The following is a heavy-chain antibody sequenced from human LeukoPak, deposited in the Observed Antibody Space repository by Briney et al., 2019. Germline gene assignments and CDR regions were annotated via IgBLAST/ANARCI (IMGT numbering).Heavy chain of an antibody. CDR2: LYSGGGA. D-gene: IGHD2-15*01. J-gene: IGHJ3*02. CDR3: ARGKTSDDIVEDAFDI. V-gene: IGHV3-66*01. CDR1: GFTVSSNY. Sequence: GGSLRLSCAASGFTVSSNYMSWVRQTPGKGLEWVSVLYSGGGAYYADSVKDRFTISRDYSQNTLLLQMSSLRAEDTALYYCARGKTSDDIVEDAFDIWGQGTMVAVSS.